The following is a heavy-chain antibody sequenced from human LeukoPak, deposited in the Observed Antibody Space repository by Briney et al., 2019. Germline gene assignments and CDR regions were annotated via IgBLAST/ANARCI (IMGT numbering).Heavy chain of an antibody. J-gene: IGHJ4*02. CDR1: GGSFSGYY. D-gene: IGHD3-10*01. CDR2: IYTSGST. V-gene: IGHV4-59*10. CDR3: ARRITMVRGVID. Sequence: KPSETLSLTCAVYGGSFSGYYWSWIRQPPGKGLEWIGRIYTSGSTNYNPSLKSRVTVSVDTSKNQFSLKLSSVTAADTAVYYCARRITMVRGVIDWGQGTLVTVSS.